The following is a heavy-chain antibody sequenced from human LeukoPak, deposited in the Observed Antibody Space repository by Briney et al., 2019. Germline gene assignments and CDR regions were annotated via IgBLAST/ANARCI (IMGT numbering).Heavy chain of an antibody. J-gene: IGHJ4*02. Sequence: GGSLRLSCAASGFTFSSYGMHWVRQAPGKGLEWVAVISYDGSNKYYADSVKGRFTISRDNSKNTLYLQTNSLRAEDTAVYYCAKDLRYYDSSGYLDYWGQGTLVTVSS. CDR3: AKDLRYYDSSGYLDY. CDR1: GFTFSSYG. V-gene: IGHV3-30*18. D-gene: IGHD3-22*01. CDR2: ISYDGSNK.